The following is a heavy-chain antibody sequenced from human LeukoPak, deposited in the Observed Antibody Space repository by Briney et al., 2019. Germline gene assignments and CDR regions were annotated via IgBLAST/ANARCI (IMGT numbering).Heavy chain of an antibody. Sequence: GASVKVSCKASGGTFSSYAISWVRQAPGQGLEWMGGIIPIFGTANYAQKFQGRVTITADESTSTAYMELSSLRSEDTVVYYCARVGNYYDSSGSHFPLDYWGQGTLVTVSS. CDR3: ARVGNYYDSSGSHFPLDY. CDR1: GGTFSSYA. V-gene: IGHV1-69*13. CDR2: IIPIFGTA. D-gene: IGHD3-22*01. J-gene: IGHJ4*02.